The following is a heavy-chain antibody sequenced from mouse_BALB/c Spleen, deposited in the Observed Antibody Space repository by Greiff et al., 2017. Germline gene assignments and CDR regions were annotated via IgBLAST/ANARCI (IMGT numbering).Heavy chain of an antibody. CDR2: ISYSGST. D-gene: IGHD1-1*01. V-gene: IGHV3-2*02. CDR1: GYSITSDYA. J-gene: IGHJ3*01. CDR3: ARDYGKTWFAY. Sequence: ESGPGLVKPSQSLSLTCTVTGYSITSDYAWNWIRQFPGNILEWMGYISYSGSTSYNPSLKSRISITRDTSKNQFFLQLNSVTTEDTATYYCARDYGKTWFAYWGQGTLVTVSA.